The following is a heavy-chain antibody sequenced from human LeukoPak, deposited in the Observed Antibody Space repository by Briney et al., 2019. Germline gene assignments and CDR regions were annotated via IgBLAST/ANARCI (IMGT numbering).Heavy chain of an antibody. CDR3: ASSAVAGTEGY. Sequence: PGGSLRLSCAASGFTFSNDGMSWVRQAPGKRPEWISYINSRSSDIHYADSVRGRFTIYRDNVKNSLFLQMNSLRAEDTAMYYCASSAVAGTEGYWGQGTLVTVSS. D-gene: IGHD6-19*01. CDR2: INSRSSDI. CDR1: GFTFSNDG. V-gene: IGHV3-48*01. J-gene: IGHJ4*02.